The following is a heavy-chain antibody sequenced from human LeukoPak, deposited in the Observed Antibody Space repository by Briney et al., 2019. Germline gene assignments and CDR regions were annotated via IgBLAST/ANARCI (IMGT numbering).Heavy chain of an antibody. V-gene: IGHV3-30*04. CDR1: GFTFSIHT. CDR2: VTYDGRNK. D-gene: IGHD3-22*01. CDR3: ARDYYDSSGYSGRSNWFDP. J-gene: IGHJ5*02. Sequence: GGSLRLSCAASGFTFSIHTIHWVRQAPGKGLEWVAVVTYDGRNKYYADSVKGRFTISRDNSKNTLYLQMNSLRSEDTAVYYCARDYYDSSGYSGRSNWFDPWGQGTLVTVSS.